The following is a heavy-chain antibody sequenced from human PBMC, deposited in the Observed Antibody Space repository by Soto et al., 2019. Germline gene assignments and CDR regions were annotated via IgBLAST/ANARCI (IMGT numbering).Heavy chain of an antibody. CDR2: INAGNGNT. Sequence: ASVKVSCKASGYTFTSYAMHWVRQASGQRLEWMGWINAGNGNTKYSQKFQGRVTITRDTSASTAYMELSSLRSEDTAVYYCARSSGWYYVDYWGQGTRVTVSS. V-gene: IGHV1-3*01. D-gene: IGHD3-22*01. CDR3: ARSSGWYYVDY. CDR1: GYTFTSYA. J-gene: IGHJ4*02.